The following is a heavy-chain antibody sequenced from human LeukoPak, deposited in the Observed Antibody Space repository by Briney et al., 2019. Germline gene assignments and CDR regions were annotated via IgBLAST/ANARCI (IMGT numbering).Heavy chain of an antibody. J-gene: IGHJ6*02. Sequence: GGSLRFSCAASGFTFSSYWMSWVRQAPGNGLEWVANIKQDGSEKYYVDSVKGRFTISRDNAKNSLYLQMNSLRAEDTAVYYCARDPYSSGWPSYYYYGMDVWGQGTTVTVSS. CDR3: ARDPYSSGWPSYYYYGMDV. CDR2: IKQDGSEK. V-gene: IGHV3-7*01. CDR1: GFTFSSYW. D-gene: IGHD6-19*01.